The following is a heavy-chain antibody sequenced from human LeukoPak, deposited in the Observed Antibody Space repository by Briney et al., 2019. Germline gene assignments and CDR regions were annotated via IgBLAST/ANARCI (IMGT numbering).Heavy chain of an antibody. D-gene: IGHD3-16*01. J-gene: IGHJ3*02. CDR3: AARPYDYMTFDI. V-gene: IGHV1-58*01. Sequence: SVKVSCKTSGFTFSSSTVQWVRQARGQGLEWIGWIVVGSGDTTYAQKFQERVTITRDMSTNTAYMDLRSLRSEDTAVYYCAARPYDYMTFDIGGQGTVVTVSS. CDR1: GFTFSSST. CDR2: IVVGSGDT.